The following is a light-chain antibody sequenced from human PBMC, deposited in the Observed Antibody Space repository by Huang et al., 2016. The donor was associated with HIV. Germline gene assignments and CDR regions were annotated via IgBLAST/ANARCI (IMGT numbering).Light chain of an antibody. J-gene: IGKJ2*01. Sequence: VMMSQSPATLAASPGERVTLSCGASQSVNTNLAWYQQKPGQPPRLLIYAASTRATGVPARFAGSGSGTEFTLTIDSLQSHDFAVYYCQQYNKWPPEYTFGQGTRLEIK. CDR3: QQYNKWPPEYT. CDR2: AAS. CDR1: QSVNTN. V-gene: IGKV3-15*01.